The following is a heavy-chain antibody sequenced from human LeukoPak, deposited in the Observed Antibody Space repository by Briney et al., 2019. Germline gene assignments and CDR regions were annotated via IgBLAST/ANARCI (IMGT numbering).Heavy chain of an antibody. CDR2: INPSGGST. CDR3: ARGMRNLYYYGSGSYYCVY. Sequence: ASVKVSCKASGYTFTSYYMHWVRQAPGQGLEWMGIINPSGGSTSYAQKFQGRVTMTRNTSISTAYMELSSLRSEDTVVYYCARGMRNLYYYGSGSYYCVYWGQGTLVTVSS. V-gene: IGHV1-46*01. CDR1: GYTFTSYY. J-gene: IGHJ4*02. D-gene: IGHD3-10*01.